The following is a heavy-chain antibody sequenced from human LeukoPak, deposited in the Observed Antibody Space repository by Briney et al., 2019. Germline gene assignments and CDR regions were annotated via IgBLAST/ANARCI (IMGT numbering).Heavy chain of an antibody. CDR2: IRGGGGNT. J-gene: IGHJ4*02. CDR1: GFILCFYS. CDR3: ASGRQLGH. D-gene: IGHD6-13*01. V-gene: IGHV3-23*01. Sequence: GGSLTLFCAVSGFILCFYSMWCVREAPGKGVGWVSAIRGGGGNTYYAVSVQLSFTSSRDNPKNTLYLQMNSLRAEDTAVYHSASGRQLGHWGQGTLVTVSS.